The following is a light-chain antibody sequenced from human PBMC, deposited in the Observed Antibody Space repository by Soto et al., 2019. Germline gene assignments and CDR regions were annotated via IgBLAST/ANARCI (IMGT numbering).Light chain of an antibody. Sequence: QSVLTQPPSVSGAPGQRVTIPCTGSSSNIGAGYDVHWYQQLPGTAPKLLIYGNSNRPSGVPDRFSGSKSGTSASLAITGLQAEDEADYYCQSYDSGLSGDVFGTGTKLTVL. CDR3: QSYDSGLSGDV. CDR1: SSNIGAGYD. J-gene: IGLJ1*01. CDR2: GNS. V-gene: IGLV1-40*01.